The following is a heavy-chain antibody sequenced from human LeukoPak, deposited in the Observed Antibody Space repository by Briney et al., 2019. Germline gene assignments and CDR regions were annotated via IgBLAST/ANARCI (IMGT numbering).Heavy chain of an antibody. J-gene: IGHJ5*02. CDR1: GFTFSSYG. D-gene: IGHD2-2*01. Sequence: GGSLRLSCAASGFTFSSYGMHWVRQAPGKGLEWVSAISGSGGSTYYADSVKGRFTISRDNSKNTLYLQMNSLRAEDTAVYYCAKDVGYCSSTSCPYNWFDPWGQGTLVTVSS. V-gene: IGHV3-23*01. CDR3: AKDVGYCSSTSCPYNWFDP. CDR2: ISGSGGST.